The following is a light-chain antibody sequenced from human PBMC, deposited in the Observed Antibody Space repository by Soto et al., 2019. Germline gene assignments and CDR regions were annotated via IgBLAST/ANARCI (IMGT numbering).Light chain of an antibody. Sequence: QSVLTQPPSASGTPGQRVTISCSGSSSNIGSNTVNWYQQLPGTAPKLLIYNNNQRPSGVPDRFSGSKSGTSASLAISWLQSEDEADYYCAAWDDSLNGFYVFGTGTKVTVL. CDR2: NNN. CDR3: AAWDDSLNGFYV. CDR1: SSNIGSNT. J-gene: IGLJ1*01. V-gene: IGLV1-44*01.